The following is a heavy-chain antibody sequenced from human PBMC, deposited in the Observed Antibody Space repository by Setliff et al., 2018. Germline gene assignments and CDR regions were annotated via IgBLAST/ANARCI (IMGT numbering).Heavy chain of an antibody. CDR2: ISSTITTT. Sequence: GGSLRLSCAASGFTFSSSAMAWVRQAPGKGLEWVSAISSTITTTYYADSVKGRFTISRDNSKNTLYLQMNSRRAEDTAVYYCCSGSYLFVYWGQGSLVTVSS. CDR1: GFTFSSSA. CDR3: CSGSYLFVY. D-gene: IGHD1-26*01. V-gene: IGHV3-23*01. J-gene: IGHJ4*02.